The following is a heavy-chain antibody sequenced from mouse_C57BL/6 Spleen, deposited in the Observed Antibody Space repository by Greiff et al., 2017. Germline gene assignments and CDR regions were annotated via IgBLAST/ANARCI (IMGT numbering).Heavy chain of an antibody. V-gene: IGHV5-9-1*02. Sequence: EVHLVESGAGLVKPGGSLKLSCAASGFTFSSYAMSWVRQTPETRLEWVAYISSGGDYIYYADTVKGRLTISRDNARNTLYLQMSSLKSEDTAMYYCTRVIYYDYDGGGYAMDYWGQGTSVTVSS. CDR1: GFTFSSYA. J-gene: IGHJ4*01. CDR2: ISSGGDYI. D-gene: IGHD2-4*01. CDR3: TRVIYYDYDGGGYAMDY.